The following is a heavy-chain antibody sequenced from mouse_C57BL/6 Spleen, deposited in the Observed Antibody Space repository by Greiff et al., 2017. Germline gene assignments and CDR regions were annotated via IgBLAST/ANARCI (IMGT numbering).Heavy chain of an antibody. CDR2: IDPSDSYT. CDR1: GYTFTSYW. V-gene: IGHV1-59*01. D-gene: IGHD2-2*01. J-gene: IGHJ2*01. Sequence: QVQLQQPGAELVRPGTSVKLSCKASGYTFTSYWMHWVKQRPGQGLEWIGVIDPSDSYTNYNQKFKGKATLTVDTSSSTAYMQLSSLTSEDSAVYYCARRDGYDFDYWGQGTTLTVSS. CDR3: ARRDGYDFDY.